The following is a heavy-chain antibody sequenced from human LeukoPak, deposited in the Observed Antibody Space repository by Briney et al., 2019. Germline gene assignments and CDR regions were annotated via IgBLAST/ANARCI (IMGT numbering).Heavy chain of an antibody. J-gene: IGHJ4*02. CDR2: ISSNGGST. Sequence: GGSLRLSCAASGFTFSSYAMHWVRQAPGKGLEYVSAISSNGGSTYYANSVKGRFTISRDNSKNTLYLQMGSLRAEDMAVYYCARAESFDYWGQGTLVTVSS. V-gene: IGHV3-64*01. CDR3: ARAESFDY. CDR1: GFTFSSYA.